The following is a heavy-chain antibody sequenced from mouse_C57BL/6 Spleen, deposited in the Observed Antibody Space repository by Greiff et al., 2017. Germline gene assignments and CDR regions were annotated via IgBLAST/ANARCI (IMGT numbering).Heavy chain of an antibody. CDR3: ARWYYSNYHAMDY. CDR1: GYTFTDYN. CDR2: INPNNGGT. V-gene: IGHV1-22*01. J-gene: IGHJ4*01. Sequence: EVQLQQSGPELVKPGASVKMSCKASGYTFTDYNMHWVKQSHGKSLEWIGYINPNNGGTSYNQKFKGTATLTVNKSSSTAYMELRSLTSEDSAVYYCARWYYSNYHAMDYWGQGTSDAVSS. D-gene: IGHD2-5*01.